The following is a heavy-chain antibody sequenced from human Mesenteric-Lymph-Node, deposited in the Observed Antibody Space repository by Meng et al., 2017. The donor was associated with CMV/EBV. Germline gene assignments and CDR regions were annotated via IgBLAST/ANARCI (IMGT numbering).Heavy chain of an antibody. CDR1: GFTFRNYW. CDR2: ILNDGSGT. D-gene: IGHD2-2*01. Sequence: GESLKISCVASGFTFRNYWMHWVRQSPGKGLVWVSHILNDGSGTGYADSVKGRFTISRDNAKNSLYLQMNTLRAEDTGVYYCAKLFGSTSRLGMDVWGQGTTVTVSS. CDR3: AKLFGSTSRLGMDV. J-gene: IGHJ6*02. V-gene: IGHV3-74*01.